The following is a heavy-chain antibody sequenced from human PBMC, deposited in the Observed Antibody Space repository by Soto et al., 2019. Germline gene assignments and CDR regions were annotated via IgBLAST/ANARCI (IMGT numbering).Heavy chain of an antibody. D-gene: IGHD4-17*01. V-gene: IGHV1-18*01. CDR3: ARDGWDYSDYGIDY. Sequence: ASVKVSCTASGYTFTSYGISWVRQAPGQGLEWMGWISAYNGNTNYAQKLQGRVTMTTDTSTSTAYMELRSLRSDDTAVYYCARDGWDYSDYGIDYWGQGTLVTVSS. J-gene: IGHJ4*02. CDR1: GYTFTSYG. CDR2: ISAYNGNT.